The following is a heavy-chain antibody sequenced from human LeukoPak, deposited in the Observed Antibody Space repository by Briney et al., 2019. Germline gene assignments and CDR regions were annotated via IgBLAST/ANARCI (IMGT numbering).Heavy chain of an antibody. Sequence: GASVKVSCKASGYTFTSYGISWVRQAPGQGLEWMGWISAYNGRTYYAQNLQGRVTMTTDTATSTAYMELGSLRSDDTAVYYCARQKWYGVVVRGAFDIWGQGTMVTVSS. J-gene: IGHJ3*02. CDR2: ISAYNGRT. D-gene: IGHD2-15*01. CDR1: GYTFTSYG. V-gene: IGHV1-18*01. CDR3: ARQKWYGVVVRGAFDI.